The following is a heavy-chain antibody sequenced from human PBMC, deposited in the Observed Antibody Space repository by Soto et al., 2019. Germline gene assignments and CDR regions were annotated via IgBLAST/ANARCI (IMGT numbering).Heavy chain of an antibody. CDR2: ISHSGST. Sequence: SETLSLTCTVSGGSISGDEYYWSWIRQHPGRGLEWIGYISHSGSTEYSPSLKSRVTMSVDTSKKQFSLNLSSVTAADTAVYYCASPKIAFYNWFDPWGQGTLLNVSS. CDR1: GGSISGDEYY. D-gene: IGHD3-3*02. CDR3: ASPKIAFYNWFDP. J-gene: IGHJ5*02. V-gene: IGHV4-31*03.